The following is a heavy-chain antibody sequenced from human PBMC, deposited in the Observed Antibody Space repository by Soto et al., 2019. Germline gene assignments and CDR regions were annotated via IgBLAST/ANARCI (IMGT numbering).Heavy chain of an antibody. CDR2: INHSGST. Sequence: SETLSLTCAVYGGSFSGYYWSWIRQPPGKGLEWIGEINHSGSTNYNPSLKSRVTISVDTSKNQFSLKLSSVTAADTAVYYCERAQYLWSGSYLDYWGQGTLVTVSS. CDR3: ERAQYLWSGSYLDY. J-gene: IGHJ4*02. CDR1: GGSFSGYY. D-gene: IGHD1-26*01. V-gene: IGHV4-34*01.